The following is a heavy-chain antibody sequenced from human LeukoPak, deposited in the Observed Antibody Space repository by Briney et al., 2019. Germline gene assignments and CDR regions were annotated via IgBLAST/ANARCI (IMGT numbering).Heavy chain of an antibody. CDR1: GGSISDYS. V-gene: IGHV4-59*01. CDR3: ARVALQRRAFDI. Sequence: SETLSLTCTVSGGSISDYSWSWIRQPPGKGLEWIGNIYYSGSANHNPSLKSRVTISRDTSKNQFSLKLTSVTTADTAVYYCARVALQRRAFDIWGQGTMVTVSS. CDR2: IYYSGSA. J-gene: IGHJ3*02. D-gene: IGHD4-11*01.